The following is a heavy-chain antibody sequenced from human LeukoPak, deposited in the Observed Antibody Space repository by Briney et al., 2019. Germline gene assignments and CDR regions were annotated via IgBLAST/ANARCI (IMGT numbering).Heavy chain of an antibody. CDR1: GFTSSGFG. CDR2: IWYDGSSK. J-gene: IGHJ4*02. CDR3: ARDRMATSVTTLDY. Sequence: GGSLRLSCAASGFTSSGFGMHWVRQAPGKGLEWVAVIWYDGSSKYYADSVKGRFTISRDNSKNTLYLQMNSLRAEDTAVYFCARDRMATSVTTLDYWGQGTLVTVSS. V-gene: IGHV3-33*01. D-gene: IGHD4-11*01.